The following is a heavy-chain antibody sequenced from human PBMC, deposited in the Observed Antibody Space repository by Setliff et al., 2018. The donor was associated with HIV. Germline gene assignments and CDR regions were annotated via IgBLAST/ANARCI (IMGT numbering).Heavy chain of an antibody. Sequence: PSETLSLTCAVYGGSFSGYYWSWIRQPPGKGLEWIGEINHSGSTNYNPSLKSRVTISVDTSKNQFSLKLSSVTAADTAVYYCARPSLGIGGGSKFDSWGQGIRVTVSS. D-gene: IGHD3-3*01. CDR2: INHSGST. J-gene: IGHJ4*02. CDR3: ARPSLGIGGGSKFDS. V-gene: IGHV4-34*01. CDR1: GGSFSGYY.